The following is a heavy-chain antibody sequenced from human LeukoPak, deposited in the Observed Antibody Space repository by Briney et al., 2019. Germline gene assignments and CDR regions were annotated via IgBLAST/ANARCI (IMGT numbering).Heavy chain of an antibody. Sequence: GGSLRLSCAASGFTFSSYSMNWVRQAPGKGLEWVSSISSSSSYIYYADSVKGRFTISRDNAKNSLYLQMNSLRAEDTAAYYCASDQRGATISPYSFDYWGQGPLVTVST. V-gene: IGHV3-21*01. CDR2: ISSSSSYI. D-gene: IGHD5-12*01. CDR1: GFTFSSYS. J-gene: IGHJ4*02. CDR3: ASDQRGATISPYSFDY.